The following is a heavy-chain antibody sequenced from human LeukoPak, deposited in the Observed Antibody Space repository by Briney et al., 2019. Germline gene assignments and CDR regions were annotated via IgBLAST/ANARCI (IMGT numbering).Heavy chain of an antibody. V-gene: IGHV4-34*01. CDR1: GGSFSGYY. D-gene: IGHD3-10*01. Sequence: PSETLSLTCAVYGGSFSGYYWSWIRQPPGKGLEWIGEINHSGSTNYNPSLKSRVTISVDTSKNQFSLKLSSVTAVDTAVYYCARRAYYYGSGSYFRPSYFDYWGQGTLVTVSS. CDR2: INHSGST. J-gene: IGHJ4*02. CDR3: ARRAYYYGSGSYFRPSYFDY.